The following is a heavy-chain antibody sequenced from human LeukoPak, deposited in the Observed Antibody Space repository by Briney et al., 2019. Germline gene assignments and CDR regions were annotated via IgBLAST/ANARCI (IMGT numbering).Heavy chain of an antibody. CDR2: MYLSGTT. CDR1: GDSINSLDL. V-gene: IGHV4-4*02. D-gene: IGHD3-22*01. Sequence: TSEILSLTCTVSGDSINSLDLWSWVRQPPGKGLEWIGEMYLSGTTHSNPSVKSRVTISIDKSKNQFFLNLSSVTAADTAVYYCAGLVGRYSSGLYYYYFDYWGQGTLVTVSS. J-gene: IGHJ4*02. CDR3: AGLVGRYSSGLYYYYFDY.